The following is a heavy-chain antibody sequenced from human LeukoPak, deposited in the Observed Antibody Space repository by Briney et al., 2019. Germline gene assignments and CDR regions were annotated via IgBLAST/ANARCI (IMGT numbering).Heavy chain of an antibody. J-gene: IGHJ3*02. CDR3: ATFNIVVVPAVDDAFDI. CDR2: FDPEDGET. V-gene: IGHV1-24*01. D-gene: IGHD2-2*01. Sequence: ASVKVACKVSGYTLTELSMHWVRQAPGKGLEWMGGFDPEDGETIYAQKFQGRVTMTEDTSTDTAYMELSSLRSEDTAVYYCATFNIVVVPAVDDAFDIWGQGTMVTVYS. CDR1: GYTLTELS.